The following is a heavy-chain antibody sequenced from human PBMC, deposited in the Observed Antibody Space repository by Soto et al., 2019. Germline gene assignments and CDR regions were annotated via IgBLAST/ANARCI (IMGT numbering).Heavy chain of an antibody. CDR2: INHSGST. CDR3: ARGPYSSSWYWSYYYYGMDV. CDR1: GGSFSGYY. D-gene: IGHD6-13*01. J-gene: IGHJ6*02. Sequence: SETLSLTCAVYGGSFSGYYWSWIRQPPGKGLEWIGEINHSGSTNYNPSLKSRVTISVDTSKNQFSLKLSSVTAADTAVYYCARGPYSSSWYWSYYYYGMDVWGQGTTVTVS. V-gene: IGHV4-34*01.